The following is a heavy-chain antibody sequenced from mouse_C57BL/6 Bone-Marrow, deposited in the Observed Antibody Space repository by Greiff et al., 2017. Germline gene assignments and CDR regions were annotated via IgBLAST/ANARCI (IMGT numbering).Heavy chain of an antibody. Sequence: VQLQQSGAELARPGASVKMSCKASGYTFTSYTMHWVKQRPGQGLEWIGYLNPSSGYTKYNQKFKDKATLAADKSSSTAYMQLSSLTSEDSAFYYCARRSGNYAWFAYWGQGTLVTVSA. J-gene: IGHJ3*01. CDR1: GYTFTSYT. CDR3: ARRSGNYAWFAY. D-gene: IGHD2-1*01. V-gene: IGHV1-4*01. CDR2: LNPSSGYT.